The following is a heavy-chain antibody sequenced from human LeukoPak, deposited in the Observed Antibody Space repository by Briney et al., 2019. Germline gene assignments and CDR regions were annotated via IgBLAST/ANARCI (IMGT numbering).Heavy chain of an antibody. Sequence: SETLSLTCTVSGGSISSYYWSWLRQPPGKGLEWIGYIYYSGSTNYNPSLKSRVTISVDTSKNQFSLKLSSVTAADTAVYYCARGGLGYCSGGSCYDYYYYYYGMDVWGQGTTVTVSS. D-gene: IGHD2-15*01. J-gene: IGHJ6*02. CDR3: ARGGLGYCSGGSCYDYYYYYYGMDV. CDR1: GGSISSYY. CDR2: IYYSGST. V-gene: IGHV4-59*01.